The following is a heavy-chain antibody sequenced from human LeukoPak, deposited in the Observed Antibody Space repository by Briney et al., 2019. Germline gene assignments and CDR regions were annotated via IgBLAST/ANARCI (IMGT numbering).Heavy chain of an antibody. CDR3: GRGLYGSGRRSLMAH. D-gene: IGHD3-10*01. V-gene: IGHV3-7*03. Sequence: GGSLRLSCATSGFPFHNYWMTSVRHAPRRGLEWLSNIDQDETEKNYVDSVKGRFTISRDNAEKSLYLRMTSLRVEDAAIYYCGRGLYGSGRRSLMAHWGPGTLVSVSS. J-gene: IGHJ4*02. CDR1: GFPFHNYW. CDR2: IDQDETEK.